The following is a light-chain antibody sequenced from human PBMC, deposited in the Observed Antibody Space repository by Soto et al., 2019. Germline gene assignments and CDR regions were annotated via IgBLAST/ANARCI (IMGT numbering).Light chain of an antibody. V-gene: IGLV4-69*01. J-gene: IGLJ2*01. CDR3: QNGGTGVI. CDR2: LKSDGSH. CDR1: SGHSSYA. Sequence: QLVLTQSPSASASLGASVKLTCTLSSGHSSYAIAWHQQQPEKGPRYLMKLKSDGSHSKGDGIPDRFSGSSSGAERYLTISSLQSEDEADYYCQNGGTGVIFGGGTKLTVL.